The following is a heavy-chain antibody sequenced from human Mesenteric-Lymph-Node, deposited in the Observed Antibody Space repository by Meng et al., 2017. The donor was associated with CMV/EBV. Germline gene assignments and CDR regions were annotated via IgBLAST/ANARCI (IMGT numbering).Heavy chain of an antibody. V-gene: IGHV2-5*01. J-gene: IGHJ4*02. CDR1: GFSLSTRGVG. CDR2: IYWNDDK. Sequence: SGPTLVKPTQTLTLTCTFSGFSLSTRGVGVGWIRQPPGKALEWLAVIYWNDDKRYSPSLKNRLTITKDTSKNQVVLTMTNMDPVDTGTYFCAHSPPSYYYGSGSYSYWGQGTLVTVSS. D-gene: IGHD3-10*01. CDR3: AHSPPSYYYGSGSYSY.